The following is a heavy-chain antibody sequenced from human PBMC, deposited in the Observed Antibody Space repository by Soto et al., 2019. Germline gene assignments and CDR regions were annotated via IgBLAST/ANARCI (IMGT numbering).Heavy chain of an antibody. CDR1: GFTFSSYA. CDR2: IYYSGST. V-gene: IGHV4-59*01. Sequence: GSLRLSCAASGFTFSSYAMSWVRQPPGKGLEWIGYIYYSGSTNYNPSLKSRVTISVDTSKNQFSLKLSSVTAADTAVYYCARDRLWFGGGYYGMDVWGQGTTVTVSS. D-gene: IGHD3-10*01. J-gene: IGHJ6*02. CDR3: ARDRLWFGGGYYGMDV.